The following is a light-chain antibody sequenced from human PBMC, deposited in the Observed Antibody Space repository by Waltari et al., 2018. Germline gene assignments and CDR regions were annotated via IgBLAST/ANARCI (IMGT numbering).Light chain of an antibody. CDR2: LNSDGSH. CDR1: SGHSSNA. J-gene: IGLJ3*02. Sequence: QLVLTQSPSASASLGASVKLTCTLSSGHSSNAIAWHQQQPEKGPRFLMKLNSDGSHSRGAGIPDRFSGSSSGAERYLTISSRQSEDEADYYCQTWGTGWVFGGGTRLTVL. V-gene: IGLV4-69*01. CDR3: QTWGTGWV.